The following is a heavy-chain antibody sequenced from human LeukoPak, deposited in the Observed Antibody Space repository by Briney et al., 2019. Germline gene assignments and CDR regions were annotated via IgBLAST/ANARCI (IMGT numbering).Heavy chain of an antibody. CDR1: GFTFKIYS. CDR2: ISLSGDKRGDNT. CDR3: VGTFTVFGVISTIA. D-gene: IGHD3-3*01. V-gene: IGHV3-23*01. J-gene: IGHJ4*02. Sequence: GGSLRLSCAAFGFTFKIYSMNWVRQAPGKGLEWVSSISLSGDKRGDNTFYAASVRGRFSISRDNSQNTVFLQMSSLRVDDTSAYYCVGTFTVFGVISTIAWGQGTLVTVSS.